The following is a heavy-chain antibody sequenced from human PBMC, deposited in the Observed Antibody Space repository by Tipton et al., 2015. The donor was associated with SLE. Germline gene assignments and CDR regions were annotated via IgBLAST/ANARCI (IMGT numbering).Heavy chain of an antibody. D-gene: IGHD6-6*01. J-gene: IGHJ6*02. CDR1: GDSGDSISSYY. Sequence: TLSLTCTVSGDSGDSISSYYWSWIRQSPEKGLEWIGYVYYTGSTNYNPSLKSRVTISVDTSKNQFSLKLSSVTAADTAVYYCARDLGQLADYYYYGMDVWGQGTTVTVSS. CDR2: VYYTGST. CDR3: ARDLGQLADYYYYGMDV. V-gene: IGHV4-59*12.